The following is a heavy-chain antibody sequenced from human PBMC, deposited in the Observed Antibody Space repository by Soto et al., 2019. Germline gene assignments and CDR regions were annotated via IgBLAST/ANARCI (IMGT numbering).Heavy chain of an antibody. Sequence: SETMSLTCTVYGGSISSGGYSWSWIRQPPGKGLEWIGYIYYSGSTNYNPSLKSRVTISVDTSKNQFSLNLNSVTTADTAVYFCARGGSGTYYYFDYWGRGTLVTVSS. V-gene: IGHV4-61*08. D-gene: IGHD1-26*01. CDR3: ARGGSGTYYYFDY. CDR2: IYYSGST. J-gene: IGHJ4*02. CDR1: GGSISSGGYS.